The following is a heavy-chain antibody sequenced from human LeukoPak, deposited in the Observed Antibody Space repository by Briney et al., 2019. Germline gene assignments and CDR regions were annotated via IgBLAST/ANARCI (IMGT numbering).Heavy chain of an antibody. Sequence: GGSLRLSSAASGFTFSDYYMSWIRQAPGKGLEWVSYISSSGSTIYYADSVKGRFTISRDNAKNSLYLQMNSLRAEDTAVYYCAREMGYVWGSYRYFDYWGQGTLVTVSS. CDR1: GFTFSDYY. CDR2: ISSSGSTI. J-gene: IGHJ4*02. CDR3: AREMGYVWGSYRYFDY. D-gene: IGHD3-16*02. V-gene: IGHV3-11*01.